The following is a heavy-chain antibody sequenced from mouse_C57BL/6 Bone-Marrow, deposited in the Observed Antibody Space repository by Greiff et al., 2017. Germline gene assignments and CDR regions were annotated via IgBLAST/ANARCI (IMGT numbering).Heavy chain of an antibody. CDR3: AREGDYSSAMDY. J-gene: IGHJ4*01. V-gene: IGHV1-26*01. D-gene: IGHD2-13*01. CDR2: INPNNGGT. CDR1: GYTFTDYY. Sequence: VQLQQSGPELVKPGASVKISCKASGYTFTDYYMNWVKQSHGKSLEWIGDINPNNGGTSYNQKFKGKATLTVDKSSSTAYMELRSLTSEDSAVYYCAREGDYSSAMDYWGQGTSVTVSS.